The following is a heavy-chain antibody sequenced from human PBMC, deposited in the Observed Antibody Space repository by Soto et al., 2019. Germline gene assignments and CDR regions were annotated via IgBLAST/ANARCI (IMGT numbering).Heavy chain of an antibody. CDR3: ARSDDYGDAYYLDY. V-gene: IGHV4-59*01. CDR2: IYYSGST. D-gene: IGHD4-17*01. J-gene: IGHJ4*02. Sequence: PGKGLEGSGYIYYSGSTNYNPPLKSRVTISVDTSKNQFSLKLSSVTAADTAVYYCARSDDYGDAYYLDYRGQGTLVPVSS.